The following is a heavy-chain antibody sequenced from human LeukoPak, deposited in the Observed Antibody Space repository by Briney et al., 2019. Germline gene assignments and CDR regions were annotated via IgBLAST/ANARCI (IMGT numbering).Heavy chain of an antibody. CDR1: GYSFTSYW. V-gene: IGHV5-51*01. D-gene: IGHD6-13*01. CDR3: ARPSGAAAGTGGAFDI. Sequence: GESLKISCKGSGYSFTSYWIGWVRQMPGKGLEWMGIIYPGDSDTRYSPSFQGQVTISADKSISTAYLQWSSLKASDTAMYYCARPSGAAAGTGGAFDIWGQGTMVTVSS. J-gene: IGHJ3*02. CDR2: IYPGDSDT.